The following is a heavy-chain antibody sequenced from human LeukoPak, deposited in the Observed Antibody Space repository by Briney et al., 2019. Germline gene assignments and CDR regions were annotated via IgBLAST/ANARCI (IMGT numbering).Heavy chain of an antibody. J-gene: IGHJ3*02. CDR1: GGSISGYY. CDR3: ARLITGTTTAFDI. Sequence: SETLSLTCSVSGGSISGYYWTWIRQPAGKGLEWIGRVYTSGSTHYNPSLKTRLTMSVDTSKNQFSLKLSSVTAADTAVYYCARLITGTTTAFDIWGQGTMVTVS. CDR2: VYTSGST. V-gene: IGHV4-4*07. D-gene: IGHD1-7*01.